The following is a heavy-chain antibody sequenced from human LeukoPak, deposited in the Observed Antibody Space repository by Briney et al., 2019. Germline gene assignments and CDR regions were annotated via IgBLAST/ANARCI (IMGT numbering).Heavy chain of an antibody. Sequence: GGSLRLSCAASGFTFSSYAMSCVRQAPGKGLEWVSAISGSGGSTYYADSVKGRFTISRDNSKNTLYLQMNSLRAEDTAVYYCAKILGSGSYFPNDAFDIWGQGTMVTVSS. V-gene: IGHV3-23*01. J-gene: IGHJ3*02. CDR2: ISGSGGST. CDR3: AKILGSGSYFPNDAFDI. CDR1: GFTFSSYA. D-gene: IGHD3-10*01.